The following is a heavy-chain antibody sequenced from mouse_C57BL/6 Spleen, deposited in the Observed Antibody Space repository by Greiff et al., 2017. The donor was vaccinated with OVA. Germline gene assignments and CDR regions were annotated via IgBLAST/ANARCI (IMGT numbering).Heavy chain of an antibody. J-gene: IGHJ3*01. D-gene: IGHD2-13*01. Sequence: VQLQQSGAELVRPGTSVKVSCKASGYAFTNYLREWVKQWPGQGLEWIGVINPGSGGTNYTEKFKGKATLTADKSSSTAYMQLSSLTSEDSAVYFCARRDYRFAYWGQGTLVTVSA. CDR1: GYAFTNYL. CDR2: INPGSGGT. V-gene: IGHV1-54*01. CDR3: ARRDYRFAY.